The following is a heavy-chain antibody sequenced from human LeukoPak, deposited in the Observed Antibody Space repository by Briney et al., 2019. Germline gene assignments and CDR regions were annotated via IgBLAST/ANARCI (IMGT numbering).Heavy chain of an antibody. J-gene: IGHJ4*02. Sequence: SETLSLTCTVSGGSISTYYWTWIRQPPGKGLEWIGYIFYSGSTNYNPSLKSRVTISIDTSKNQFSLKLSSVTAADTAIYYCAGASSWYVFDYWGQGTLVTASS. D-gene: IGHD6-13*01. CDR2: IFYSGST. V-gene: IGHV4-59*01. CDR1: GGSISTYY. CDR3: AGASSWYVFDY.